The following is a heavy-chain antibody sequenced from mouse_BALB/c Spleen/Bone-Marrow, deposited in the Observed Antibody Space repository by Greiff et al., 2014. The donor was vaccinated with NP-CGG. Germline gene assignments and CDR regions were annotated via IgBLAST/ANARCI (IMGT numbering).Heavy chain of an antibody. V-gene: IGHV3-5*02. Sequence: EVQLQESGPGLVKPSQTASLTCTVTGISITTGNYRWSWIRQFPGNKLEWIGYIYYSGTITYNPSLTSRTTITRDTSKNQFFLEMNSLTAEDTATYYCARFYGNYFDYWGQGTTLTVSS. J-gene: IGHJ2*01. CDR1: GISITTGNYR. CDR3: ARFYGNYFDY. CDR2: IYYSGTI. D-gene: IGHD2-1*01.